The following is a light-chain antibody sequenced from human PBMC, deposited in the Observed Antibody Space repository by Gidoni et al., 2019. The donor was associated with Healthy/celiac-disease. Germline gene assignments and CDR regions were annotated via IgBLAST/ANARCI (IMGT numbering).Light chain of an antibody. CDR1: SGSIASNY. V-gene: IGLV6-57*02. CDR2: EDN. CDR3: QSYDSSNHVV. J-gene: IGLJ2*01. Sequence: FMLTQPHSVSESPRKTVTISCTGSSGSIASNYVQWYQQRPGSAPTTVIYEDNQRPSGVPDRFSGSIDSSSNSASRTISGLKTEDEADYYCQSYDSSNHVVFGGGTKLTVL.